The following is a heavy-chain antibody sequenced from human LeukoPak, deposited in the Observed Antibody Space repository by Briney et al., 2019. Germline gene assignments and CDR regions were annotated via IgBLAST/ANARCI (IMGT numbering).Heavy chain of an antibody. V-gene: IGHV3-21*01. CDR3: ARDIESGYFDY. Sequence: AGGSLRLSCAASGFTFSSYSMNWVRQAPGKGLEWVSSISSSSSYIYYADSVKGRFTISRDNAKSSLYLQMNSLRAEDTAVYYCARDIESGYFDYWGQGTLVTVSS. D-gene: IGHD3-16*02. CDR2: ISSSSSYI. J-gene: IGHJ4*02. CDR1: GFTFSSYS.